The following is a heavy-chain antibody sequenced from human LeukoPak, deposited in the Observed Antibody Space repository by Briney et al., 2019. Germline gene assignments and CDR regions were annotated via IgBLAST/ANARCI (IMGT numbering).Heavy chain of an antibody. J-gene: IGHJ4*02. D-gene: IGHD4-17*01. Sequence: KRGESLKISCKGSGYSFTIYWIGWVRQMPGKGLEWMGIIFPGNSNTKYSPSFQGQVTISADKSISTAYLHWSSLKASDTAMYYCARGYNGDYHWDFWGQGTLVTVSS. CDR1: GYSFTIYW. CDR3: ARGYNGDYHWDF. CDR2: IFPGNSNT. V-gene: IGHV5-51*01.